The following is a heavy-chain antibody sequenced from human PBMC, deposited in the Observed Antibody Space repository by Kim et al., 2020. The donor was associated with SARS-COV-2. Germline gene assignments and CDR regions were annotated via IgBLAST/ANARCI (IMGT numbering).Heavy chain of an antibody. V-gene: IGHV4-59*08. CDR2: IYYSGST. J-gene: IGHJ6*03. Sequence: SETLSLTCTVSGGSISSYYWSWIRQPPGKGLEWIGYIYYSGSTNYNPSLKSRVTISVDTSKNQFSLKLSSVTAADTAVYYCARHNSGWSTNDYYYYMDVWGKGTTVTVSS. CDR1: GGSISSYY. CDR3: ARHNSGWSTNDYYYYMDV. D-gene: IGHD6-19*01.